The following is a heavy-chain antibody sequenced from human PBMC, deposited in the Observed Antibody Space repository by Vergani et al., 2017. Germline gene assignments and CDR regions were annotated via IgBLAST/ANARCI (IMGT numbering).Heavy chain of an antibody. J-gene: IGHJ4*02. D-gene: IGHD3-10*01. Sequence: QVQLQESGPGLVKPSQTLSLTCTVSGSSISSGDYYWSWIRQPPGKGLEWIGYIYYSGSTYYNPSLKSRVTISVDTSKNQFSLKLSSVTAADTAVYYCARGPGLTMVRGVFDYWGQGTLVTVSS. CDR3: ARGPGLTMVRGVFDY. V-gene: IGHV4-30-4*01. CDR2: IYYSGST. CDR1: GSSISSGDYY.